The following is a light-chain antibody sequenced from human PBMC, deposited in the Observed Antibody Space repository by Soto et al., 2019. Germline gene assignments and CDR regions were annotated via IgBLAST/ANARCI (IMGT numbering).Light chain of an antibody. J-gene: IGKJ2*01. Sequence: TQSPATLSLSPGERATLSCRASQSVSSYLAWYQQKPGQAPRLLIYDASNRATGIPARFSGSGSGTDFTLTISSLEPEDFAVYYCQQRSGAFGQGTKLEIK. CDR2: DAS. CDR3: QQRSGA. CDR1: QSVSSY. V-gene: IGKV3-11*01.